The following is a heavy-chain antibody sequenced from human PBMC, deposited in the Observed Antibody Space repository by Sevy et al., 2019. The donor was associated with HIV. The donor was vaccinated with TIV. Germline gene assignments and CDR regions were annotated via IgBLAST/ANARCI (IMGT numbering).Heavy chain of an antibody. CDR2: ISSSSSYT. J-gene: IGHJ6*03. CDR3: ARVITGTPYHYYYMDV. Sequence: GGSLRLSCAASGFTFSDYYMSWIRQAPGKGLEWVSYISSSSSYTNYADSVKGRFTISRDNAKNSLYLQMNSLRAEDTAVYYCARVITGTPYHYYYMDVWGKGTTVTVSS. CDR1: GFTFSDYY. D-gene: IGHD1-20*01. V-gene: IGHV3-11*06.